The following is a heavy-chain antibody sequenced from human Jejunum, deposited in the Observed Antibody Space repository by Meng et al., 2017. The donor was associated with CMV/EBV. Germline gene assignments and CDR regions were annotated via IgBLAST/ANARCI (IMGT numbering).Heavy chain of an antibody. CDR2: ISGYTGYT. Sequence: CKASVYTFHSYGITWVRQAPGQGLEWMGWISGYTGYTHYAQKVQHRVSMTIDTSTSTAYMELRNLRSDDTAVYYCARRSVAGKEVDYWGQGTLVTVSS. CDR1: VYTFHSYG. CDR3: ARRSVAGKEVDY. J-gene: IGHJ4*02. V-gene: IGHV1-18*01. D-gene: IGHD6-19*01.